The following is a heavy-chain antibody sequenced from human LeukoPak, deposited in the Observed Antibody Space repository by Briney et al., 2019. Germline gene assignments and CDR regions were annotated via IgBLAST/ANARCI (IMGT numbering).Heavy chain of an antibody. CDR3: ARGGPKRRDGYNPEFDY. D-gene: IGHD5-24*01. V-gene: IGHV1-8*03. J-gene: IGHJ4*02. CDR2: MNPNSGNT. CDR1: GYTFTSYD. Sequence: ASVKVSCKASGYTFTSYDINWVRQATGQGLEWMGWMNPNSGNTGYAQKFQGRVTTTRNTSISTAYMELSSLRSEDTAVYYCARGGPKRRDGYNPEFDYWGQGTLVTVSS.